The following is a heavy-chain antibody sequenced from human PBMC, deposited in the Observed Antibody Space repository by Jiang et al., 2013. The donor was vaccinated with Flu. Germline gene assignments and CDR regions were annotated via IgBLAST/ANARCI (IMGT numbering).Heavy chain of an antibody. CDR1: GFSLSDSGVG. D-gene: IGHD1-7*01. V-gene: IGHV2-5*06. Sequence: KPTQTLTLTCTFSGFSLSDSGVGVGWIRQPPGRALEGLALIYWDDDERYSPSLKSRLTVTKDTSKNQVVLTLASVDPEDTATYYCARVGISETRVYFDYWGQGTLVTVSS. CDR3: ARVGISETRVYFDY. CDR2: IYWDDDE. J-gene: IGHJ4*02.